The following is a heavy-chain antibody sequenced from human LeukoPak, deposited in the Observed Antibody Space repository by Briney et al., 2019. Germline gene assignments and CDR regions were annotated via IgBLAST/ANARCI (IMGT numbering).Heavy chain of an antibody. CDR3: ASNSGWHTDAFDI. D-gene: IGHD6-19*01. V-gene: IGHV4-31*03. J-gene: IGHJ3*02. CDR2: IDDSDNT. CDR1: GGSISSGGYD. Sequence: SETLSLTCTVSGGSISSGGYDWSWIRQHPGKGLERIGHIDDSDNTYYNPSLKSRVTIPIDTSKNQFSLKLNSVTAADTAVYYCASNSGWHTDAFDIWGQGTMVTVSS.